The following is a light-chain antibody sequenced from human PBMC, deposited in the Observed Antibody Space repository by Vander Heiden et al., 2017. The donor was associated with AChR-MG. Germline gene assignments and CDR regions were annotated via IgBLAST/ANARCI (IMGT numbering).Light chain of an antibody. Sequence: QLVLTQSPSASASLGASVKLTCTLSSRHSNYAIAWHQLQPEKRPRYLMMIISDVSHSKGDGIPDRFSGSRSEAACYLTISSLQSEDEAYYYCQTWGTGTLVFGGGTKLTVL. J-gene: IGLJ2*01. V-gene: IGLV4-69*01. CDR1: SRHSNYA. CDR2: IISDVSH. CDR3: QTWGTGTLV.